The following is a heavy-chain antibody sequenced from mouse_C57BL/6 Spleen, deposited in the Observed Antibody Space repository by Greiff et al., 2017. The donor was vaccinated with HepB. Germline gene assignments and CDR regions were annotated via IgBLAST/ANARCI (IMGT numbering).Heavy chain of an antibody. CDR1: GFTFSSYG. CDR2: ISSGGSYT. J-gene: IGHJ1*03. D-gene: IGHD1-1*01. CDR3: ARHGGGITTVVATRDWYFDV. Sequence: EVKLMESGGDLVKPGGSLKLSCAASGFTFSSYGMSWVRQTPDKRLEWVATISSGGSYTYYPDSVKGRFTISRDNAKNTLYLQMSSLKSEDTAMYYCARHGGGITTVVATRDWYFDVWGTGTTVTVSS. V-gene: IGHV5-6*01.